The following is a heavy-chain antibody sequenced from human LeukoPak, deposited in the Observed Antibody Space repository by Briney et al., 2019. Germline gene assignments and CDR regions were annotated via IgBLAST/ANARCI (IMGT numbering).Heavy chain of an antibody. Sequence: SESLSLTCTVSGGSISSYYWSWIRQPPGKGLEWIGYIYYSGSTNYNPSLKSRVTISVDTSKNQFSLKLSSLTAADTAVYYCARGAYDSSGYYWVGYYGMDVWGQGTTVTVSS. V-gene: IGHV4-59*01. CDR2: IYYSGST. CDR1: GGSISSYY. D-gene: IGHD3-22*01. J-gene: IGHJ6*02. CDR3: ARGAYDSSGYYWVGYYGMDV.